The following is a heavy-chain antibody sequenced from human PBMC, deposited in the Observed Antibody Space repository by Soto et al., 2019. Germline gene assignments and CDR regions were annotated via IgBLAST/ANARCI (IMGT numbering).Heavy chain of an antibody. V-gene: IGHV1-18*01. Sequence: QVHLVQSGAEVKKPGASVKVSCKGSGYGFTTYGITWVRQAPGQGLEWMAWISAHNGNTNYAQKLQGRVTVTRDTSTSNAYMELTSLRSDATAVYYCARGRYGDYWGQGALVTVSS. CDR2: ISAHNGNT. J-gene: IGHJ4*02. CDR3: ARGRYGDY. CDR1: GYGFTTYG. D-gene: IGHD1-1*01.